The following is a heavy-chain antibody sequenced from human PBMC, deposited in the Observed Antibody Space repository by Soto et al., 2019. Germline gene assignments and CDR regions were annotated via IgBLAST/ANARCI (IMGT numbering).Heavy chain of an antibody. D-gene: IGHD3-16*01. J-gene: IGHJ3*02. V-gene: IGHV4-39*01. Sequence: QLQLQESGPGLVKPSETLSLTCTVSGGSISSSSYYWGWIRQPPGKGLEWIGSIYYSGSTYYNPSLKSRVTISVETSKNQFSLKLSSVTAADTAVYYCARLGAEYRIYGIGAFDIWGQGTMVTVSS. CDR1: GGSISSSSYY. CDR2: IYYSGST. CDR3: ARLGAEYRIYGIGAFDI.